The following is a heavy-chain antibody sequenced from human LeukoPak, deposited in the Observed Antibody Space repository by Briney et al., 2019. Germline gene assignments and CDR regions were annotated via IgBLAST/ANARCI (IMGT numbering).Heavy chain of an antibody. V-gene: IGHV4-4*07. CDR2: IYTSGST. D-gene: IGHD6-19*01. CDR3: ARGVQSAVAGIYYFGY. J-gene: IGHJ4*02. Sequence: SETLSLTCTVSGGSISSYYWSWIRQPAGKGLEWIGRIYTSGSTNYNPSLKSRVTMSVDTSKNQFSLKLSSVTAADTAVYYCARGVQSAVAGIYYFGYWGQGTLVTVSS. CDR1: GGSISSYY.